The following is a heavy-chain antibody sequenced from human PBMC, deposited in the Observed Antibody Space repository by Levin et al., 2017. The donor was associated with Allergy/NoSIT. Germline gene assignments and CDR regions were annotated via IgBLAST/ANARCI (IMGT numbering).Heavy chain of an antibody. V-gene: IGHV2-5*02. CDR3: ARRRGGTTKNAAIWFGP. Sequence: SGPTLVKPTPTLTLTCTFSGFSLSTSGEGVGWLRQPPGEATEWLALIYWDDDKRYRPSLQTSLTITWETSKNQVVLTMTNMDPVDTATDYCARRRGGTTKNAAIWFGPWGQGILVTVSP. D-gene: IGHD3-16*01. J-gene: IGHJ5*02. CDR2: IYWDDDK. CDR1: GFSLSTSGEG.